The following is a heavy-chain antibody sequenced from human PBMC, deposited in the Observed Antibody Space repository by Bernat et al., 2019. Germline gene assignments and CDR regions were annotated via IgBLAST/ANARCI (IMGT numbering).Heavy chain of an antibody. V-gene: IGHV5-51*01. Sequence: EVQLVQSGAEVKKPGESLKISCKGSGYSFSSYLIAWVREVPGKGLEWMGIIYPGDSDTRYSPSFQGQVPIPADKTISNAYLPWDSLKASDTAMYYCARYRGHWPNPNEAGQDYWGQGTLVTVSS. CDR3: ARYRGHWPNPNEAGQDY. J-gene: IGHJ4*02. CDR2: IYPGDSDT. CDR1: GYSFSSYL. D-gene: IGHD1-1*01.